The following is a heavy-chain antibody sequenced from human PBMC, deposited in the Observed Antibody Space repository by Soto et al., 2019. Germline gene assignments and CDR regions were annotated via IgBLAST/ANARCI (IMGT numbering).Heavy chain of an antibody. Sequence: WVLQAQDKGLEWVAVISYDGSNKYYADSVKGRFTISRDNSTNPLYLQMTSLRAEDTAVYYCAKELRGYSFFPNIDYWGQGTLVTVSS. CDR3: AKELRGYSFFPNIDY. CDR2: ISYDGSNK. D-gene: IGHD5-18*01. V-gene: IGHV3-30*04. J-gene: IGHJ4*02.